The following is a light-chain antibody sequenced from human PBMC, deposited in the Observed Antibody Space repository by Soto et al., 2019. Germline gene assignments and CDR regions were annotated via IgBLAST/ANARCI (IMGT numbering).Light chain of an antibody. J-gene: IGKJ4*01. CDR3: QQYDNYPLT. CDR2: DAS. V-gene: IGKV1-5*01. Sequence: DIQMTQSPSTLSASVGDRVTLTCRASQSVRSWLAWYQQKPGRAPKFLIYDASSLESGVPSRFSGSGSGTEFTLTISNLQPDDFATYYCQQYDNYPLTFGGGTKVDI. CDR1: QSVRSW.